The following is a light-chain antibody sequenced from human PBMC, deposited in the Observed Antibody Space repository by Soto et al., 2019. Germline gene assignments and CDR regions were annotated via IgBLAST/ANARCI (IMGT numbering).Light chain of an antibody. V-gene: IGKV3-15*01. J-gene: IGKJ4*01. CDR2: DAS. Sequence: EIVMTQSPATLSVSPGERVTLSCRASQSVGSNLAWYQQKPGLAPRVLVYDASTRATVIPARFSGSGSATEFTLTISSLQSEDFAVYYCQQYDDWPLTFGGGTKVEIK. CDR1: QSVGSN. CDR3: QQYDDWPLT.